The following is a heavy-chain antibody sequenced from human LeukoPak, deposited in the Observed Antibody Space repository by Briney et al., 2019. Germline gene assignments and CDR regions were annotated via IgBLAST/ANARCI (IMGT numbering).Heavy chain of an antibody. J-gene: IGHJ6*03. CDR3: ARDPYSGSYGDSYYYYMDV. D-gene: IGHD1-26*01. V-gene: IGHV3-11*04. Sequence: GGSLRLSCATSGFTFSDYYMNWIRQAPGKGLEWIAYIGSGGSPIHYADSVKGRFTISRDNIRSTLYLQMNSLRAEDTAVYYCARDPYSGSYGDSYYYYMDVWGKGTTVTISS. CDR2: IGSGGSPI. CDR1: GFTFSDYY.